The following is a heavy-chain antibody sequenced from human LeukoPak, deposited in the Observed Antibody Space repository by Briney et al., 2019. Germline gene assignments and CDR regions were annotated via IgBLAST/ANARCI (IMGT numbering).Heavy chain of an antibody. V-gene: IGHV3-21*01. J-gene: IGHJ4*02. D-gene: IGHD1-26*01. Sequence: GGSLRLSCAASGFTFRSYSMNWVRQAPGKGLEWVSSITSSGSYIYYTDSVQGRFTISRDNAENSLYLQMNSLRADDTAVYYCAREGSGSHRGHFDYWGQGTLVTVSS. CDR2: ITSSGSYI. CDR1: GFTFRSYS. CDR3: AREGSGSHRGHFDY.